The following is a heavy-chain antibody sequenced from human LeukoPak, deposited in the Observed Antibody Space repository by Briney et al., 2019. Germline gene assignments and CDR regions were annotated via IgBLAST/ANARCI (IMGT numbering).Heavy chain of an antibody. Sequence: GGSLRLSCAASGFTFSSYAMHWVRQAPGKGLEWVANIKQDGSEKYYVDSVKGRFTISRDNAKNSLYLQMNSLRAEDTAVYYCARSTLYYYYYYGMDVWGQGTTVTVSS. D-gene: IGHD5/OR15-5a*01. CDR3: ARSTLYYYYYYGMDV. CDR2: IKQDGSEK. V-gene: IGHV3-7*01. CDR1: GFTFSSYA. J-gene: IGHJ6*02.